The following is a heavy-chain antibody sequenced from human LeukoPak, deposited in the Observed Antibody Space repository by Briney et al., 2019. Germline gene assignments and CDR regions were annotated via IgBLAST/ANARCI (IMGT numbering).Heavy chain of an antibody. J-gene: IGHJ4*02. CDR3: AKIGVDIDSGGSRPADY. CDR1: GFTFSSYA. CDR2: ISGSGGST. V-gene: IGHV3-23*01. D-gene: IGHD2-15*01. Sequence: GGSLRLSCAASGFTFSSYAMSWVRQAPGKGLEWVSAISGSGGSTYYADSVKGRFTISRDNSKNTLYLQMNSLRAEDTAVYYCAKIGVDIDSGGSRPADYWGQGTLVTVSS.